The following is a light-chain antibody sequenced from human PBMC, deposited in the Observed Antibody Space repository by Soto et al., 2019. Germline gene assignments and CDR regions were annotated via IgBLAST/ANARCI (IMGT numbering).Light chain of an antibody. CDR3: SSYAGSNNLV. Sequence: QSALTQPHSASGSPGQSVTISCTGTSDDVGGYNYVSWYQQHPGKAPKLMISEVSERPSGVPDRYSGSKSGNTASLTVSGLQAEDEADYYFSSYAGSNNLVFGGGTKLTVL. CDR1: SDDVGGYNY. V-gene: IGLV2-8*01. J-gene: IGLJ3*02. CDR2: EVS.